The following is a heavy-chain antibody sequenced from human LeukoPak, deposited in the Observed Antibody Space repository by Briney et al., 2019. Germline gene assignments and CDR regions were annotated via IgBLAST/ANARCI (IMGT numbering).Heavy chain of an antibody. CDR1: GFTFSSYA. V-gene: IGHV3-64*01. J-gene: IGHJ4*02. CDR2: ISSNGGST. CDR3: ARVGYSGSYSDY. D-gene: IGHD1-26*01. Sequence: GGSLRLSCAASGFTFSSYAMHWVRQAPGKGLEYVSAISSNGGSTYYANSVKGRFTISRDNSKNTLYLQMDSLRAEDMAVYYCARVGYSGSYSDYWGQGTLVTVSS.